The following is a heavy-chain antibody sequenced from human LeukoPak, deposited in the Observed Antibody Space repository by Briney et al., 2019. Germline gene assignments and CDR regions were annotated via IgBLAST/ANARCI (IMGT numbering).Heavy chain of an antibody. CDR1: GFTFSSYA. J-gene: IGHJ6*02. Sequence: GGSLRLSCVASGFTFSSYAMHWVRQAPGKGLEWVAVISYDGSNKYYADSVKGRFTISRDNSKNTLYLQMNSLRAEDTAVYYCARDRGYCSSTSCPDTGYYYYGMDVWGQGTTVTVSS. CDR3: ARDRGYCSSTSCPDTGYYYYGMDV. D-gene: IGHD2-2*01. V-gene: IGHV3-30-3*01. CDR2: ISYDGSNK.